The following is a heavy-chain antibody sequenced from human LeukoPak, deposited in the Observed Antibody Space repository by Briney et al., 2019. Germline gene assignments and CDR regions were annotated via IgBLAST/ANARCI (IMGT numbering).Heavy chain of an antibody. V-gene: IGHV3-30*04. Sequence: GGSLRLSCAASGFTFSSYAMHWVRQAPGKGLKWVAVISYDGSNKYYADSVKGRFTISRDNSKNTMSVQMDDLRAEDTAVYYCTRYNNDHFDYWGQGTLVTVSS. CDR3: TRYNNDHFDY. D-gene: IGHD1-14*01. J-gene: IGHJ4*02. CDR1: GFTFSSYA. CDR2: ISYDGSNK.